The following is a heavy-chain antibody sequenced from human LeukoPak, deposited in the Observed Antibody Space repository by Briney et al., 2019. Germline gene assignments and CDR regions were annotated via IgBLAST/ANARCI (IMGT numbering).Heavy chain of an antibody. CDR3: ARGGYYYGSGSYYKS. J-gene: IGHJ5*02. D-gene: IGHD3-10*01. Sequence: SETLSLTCAVSGGSISSDGYSWSWIRQPPGKGLEWIGYIYYSGSTYYNPSLKSRVTISVDTSKNQFSLKLSSVTAADTAVYYCARGGYYYGSGSYYKSWGQGTLVTVSS. CDR1: GGSISSDGYS. CDR2: IYYSGST. V-gene: IGHV4-30-2*05.